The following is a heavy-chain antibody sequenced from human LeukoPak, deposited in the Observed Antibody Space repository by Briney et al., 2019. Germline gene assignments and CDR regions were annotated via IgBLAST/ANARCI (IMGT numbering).Heavy chain of an antibody. CDR2: IYYSGST. Sequence: SETLSLTCTVSGGSISSSSYYWSWIRQPPGKGLEWIGYIYYSGSTYYNPSLKSRVTISVDTSKNQFSLKLSSVTAADTAVYYCARDIVVVPAAMFALDYWGQGTLVTVSS. J-gene: IGHJ4*02. CDR3: ARDIVVVPAAMFALDY. V-gene: IGHV4-30-4*01. D-gene: IGHD2-2*01. CDR1: GGSISSSSYY.